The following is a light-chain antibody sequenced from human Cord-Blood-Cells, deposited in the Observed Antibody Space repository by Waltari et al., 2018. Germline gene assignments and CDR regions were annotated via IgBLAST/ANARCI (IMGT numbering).Light chain of an antibody. J-gene: IGKJ5*01. Sequence: AIRMTQSPSSLSASTGDSVTITCRASQGISSYLPWYQQKPGKAPKLLIYAASTLQSGVPSRFSGSGSGTDFTLTISCLQSEDFATYYCQQYYSYPTFGQGTRLEIK. CDR2: AAS. V-gene: IGKV1-8*01. CDR3: QQYYSYPT. CDR1: QGISSY.